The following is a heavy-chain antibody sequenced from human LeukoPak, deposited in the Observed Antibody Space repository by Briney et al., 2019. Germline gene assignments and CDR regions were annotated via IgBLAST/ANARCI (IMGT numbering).Heavy chain of an antibody. V-gene: IGHV3-30-3*01. CDR3: ARDPPAAAGTVWSAFDI. CDR2: ISYDGSNK. Sequence: GGSLRLSCAASGFTFSSYAMRWVRQAPGKGLEWVAVISYDGSNKYYADSVKGRFTISRDNSKNTLYLQMNSLRAEDTAVYYCARDPPAAAGTVWSAFDIWGQGTMVTVSS. D-gene: IGHD6-13*01. J-gene: IGHJ3*02. CDR1: GFTFSSYA.